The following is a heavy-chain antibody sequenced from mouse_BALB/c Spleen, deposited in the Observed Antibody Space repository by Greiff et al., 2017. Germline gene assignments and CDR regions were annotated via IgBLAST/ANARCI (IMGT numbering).Heavy chain of an antibody. CDR3: ERGNYRYGAMDY. CDR2: ISDGGSYT. V-gene: IGHV5-4*02. D-gene: IGHD2-14*01. Sequence: DVKLVESGGGLVKPGGSLKLSCAASGFTFSDYYMYWVRQTPEKRLEWVATISDGGSYTYYPDSVKGRFTISRDNTKNNLYLQMSSLKSEDTAVYYCERGNYRYGAMDYWGQGTSVTVSA. J-gene: IGHJ4*01. CDR1: GFTFSDYY.